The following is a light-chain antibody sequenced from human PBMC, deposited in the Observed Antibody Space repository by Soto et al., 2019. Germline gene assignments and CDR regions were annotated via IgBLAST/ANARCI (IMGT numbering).Light chain of an antibody. CDR3: KQYNNWPPT. J-gene: IGKJ2*01. Sequence: EIFMTQSPATLSVSPGERATLSCRASQSVSSNLAWYQQKPGQAPRLLIYGASTRATGIPARFSGSGSGTEFTLTISSLQSEAFAVYYCKQYNNWPPTFGQGTKLEIK. V-gene: IGKV3-15*01. CDR1: QSVSSN. CDR2: GAS.